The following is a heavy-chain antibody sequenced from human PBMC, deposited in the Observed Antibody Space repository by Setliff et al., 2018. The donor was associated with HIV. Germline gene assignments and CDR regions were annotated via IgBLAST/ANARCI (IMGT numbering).Heavy chain of an antibody. V-gene: IGHV4-59*01. Sequence: GSLRLSCAGSGFTFGDYAINWVRQAPGKGLEWIGYIYYSGSSNYNPSLKSRVTISVDTSKNQFSLKLSSVTAADTAVYYCARGYPGIAVAGLSYYYYYMDVWGKGTTVTVSS. J-gene: IGHJ6*03. CDR1: GFTFGDYA. CDR2: IYYSGSS. D-gene: IGHD6-19*01. CDR3: ARGYPGIAVAGLSYYYYYMDV.